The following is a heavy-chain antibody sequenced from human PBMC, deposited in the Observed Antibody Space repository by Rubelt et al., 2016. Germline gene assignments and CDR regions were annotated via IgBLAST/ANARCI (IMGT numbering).Heavy chain of an antibody. CDR3: ARDGAFPLGSGFEKRSDY. Sequence: QVQLVQSGAEVKKPGASVKVSCKASGYTFTSYGISWVRQAPGQGLEWMGWISAYNGNTTYAQKRQGRVTMTTDTSTSTAYMELRSLRSDDTAVYYWARDGAFPLGSGFEKRSDYWGQGTLVTVSS. V-gene: IGHV1-18*01. J-gene: IGHJ4*02. CDR1: GYTFTSYG. CDR2: ISAYNGNT. D-gene: IGHD3-10*01.